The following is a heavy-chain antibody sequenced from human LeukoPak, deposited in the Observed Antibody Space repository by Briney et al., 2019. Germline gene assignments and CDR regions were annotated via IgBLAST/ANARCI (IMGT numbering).Heavy chain of an antibody. Sequence: GGSLRLSCAASGFTFSSSSMNWVRQAPGKGLEWVSSISSSSSYIYYADSVKGRFTISRDNAKNSLYLQMNSLRAEDTAVYYCARDETSRYSSTWYNAFDIWGQGTMVTVSS. D-gene: IGHD6-13*01. CDR2: ISSSSSYI. CDR3: ARDETSRYSSTWYNAFDI. V-gene: IGHV3-21*01. CDR1: GFTFSSSS. J-gene: IGHJ3*02.